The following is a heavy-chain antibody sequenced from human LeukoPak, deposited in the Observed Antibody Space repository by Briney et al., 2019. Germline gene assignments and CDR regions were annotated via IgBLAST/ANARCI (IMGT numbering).Heavy chain of an antibody. D-gene: IGHD3-10*01. Sequence: PGGSLRLSCAASGFTFSSYGIHWVRQAPGKGLEWVAVISYDGSKKYYADSVKGRFTISRDNSKNTLYLQMDSLTAEDTAVYFCANERPTSMVGGVIIRPEFDYWGQGTLVTVSA. V-gene: IGHV3-30*18. CDR2: ISYDGSKK. CDR1: GFTFSSYG. J-gene: IGHJ4*02. CDR3: ANERPTSMVGGVIIRPEFDY.